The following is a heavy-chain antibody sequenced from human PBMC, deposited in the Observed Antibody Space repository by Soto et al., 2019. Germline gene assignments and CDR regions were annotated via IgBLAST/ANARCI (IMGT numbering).Heavy chain of an antibody. Sequence: ASVKVSCKASGYTFINYDISWVRQATGQGLEWMGWMNPGSGKTGYANKFQGRVTMTRDASTSTAHLELSSLTSENTAVYYCARMASFGTLNWFDPWGQGTLVTVSS. CDR2: MNPGSGKT. CDR3: ARMASFGTLNWFDP. J-gene: IGHJ5*02. D-gene: IGHD3-16*01. CDR1: GYTFINYD. V-gene: IGHV1-8*02.